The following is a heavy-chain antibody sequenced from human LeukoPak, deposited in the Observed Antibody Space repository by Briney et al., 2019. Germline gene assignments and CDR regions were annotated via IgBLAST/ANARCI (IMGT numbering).Heavy chain of an antibody. J-gene: IGHJ4*02. D-gene: IGHD2-2*01. V-gene: IGHV3-21*01. CDR2: ISSSSSYI. CDR3: ARDTSLGSVTSCSDFDY. Sequence: GRSLRLSCAASGFTFSSYSMNWVRQAPGKGLEWVSSISSSSSYIYYAASVKGRFTISRDTAKNSLYLQMNTLSAADTPVYYRARDTSLGSVTSCSDFDYWGQGTLVTVSS. CDR1: GFTFSSYS.